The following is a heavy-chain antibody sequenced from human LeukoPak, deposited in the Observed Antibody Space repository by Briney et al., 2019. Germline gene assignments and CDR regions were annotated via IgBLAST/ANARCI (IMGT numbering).Heavy chain of an antibody. CDR2: VYYAGSV. J-gene: IGHJ3*01. Sequence: SETLSLTCNVSDGSISSYYWSWIRRPPGKGLEWIGYVYYAGSVNYNPSLKSRVTLSIDMSKSQSSLKLTSVTAADTAVYYCARRGSFGRNRDAFDLWGQGTMVTVSS. CDR3: ARRGSFGRNRDAFDL. CDR1: DGSISSYY. V-gene: IGHV4-59*08. D-gene: IGHD3-10*01.